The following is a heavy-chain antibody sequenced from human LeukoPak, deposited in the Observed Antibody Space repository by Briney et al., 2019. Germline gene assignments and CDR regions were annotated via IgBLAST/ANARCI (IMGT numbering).Heavy chain of an antibody. CDR1: GLTFDVYA. Sequence: PGGSLRLSCAASGLTFDVYAVHWVRQAPGKGLEWVSGITWSNGEIAYADSVKGRFTISRDNAKNSLYLQMNSLRAEDTAVYYCARDGRPSGSYYVFVYWGQGTLVTVSS. J-gene: IGHJ4*02. V-gene: IGHV3-9*01. CDR2: ITWSNGEI. D-gene: IGHD1-26*01. CDR3: ARDGRPSGSYYVFVY.